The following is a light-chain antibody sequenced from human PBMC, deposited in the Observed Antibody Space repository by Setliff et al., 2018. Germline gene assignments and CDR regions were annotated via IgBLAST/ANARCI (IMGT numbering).Light chain of an antibody. J-gene: IGLJ1*01. CDR1: RSDVGGYDY. CDR2: DVS. Sequence: QSALAQPPSASGSPGQSVTITCTGTRSDVGGYDYVAWYQQHPGKAPKLMIYDVSNRPSGVSNRFSSSKSGNTASLTISGLQAEDEADYYCSSYTSSSTLYVFGTGTKVTVL. CDR3: SSYTSSSTLYV. V-gene: IGLV2-14*01.